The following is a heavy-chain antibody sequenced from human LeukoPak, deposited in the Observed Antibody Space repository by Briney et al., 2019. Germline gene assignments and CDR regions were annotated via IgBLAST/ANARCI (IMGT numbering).Heavy chain of an antibody. CDR3: ATLPAMATIFEEGRNYDY. V-gene: IGHV3-43*02. Sequence: GGSLRLSCAASGFTFDDHAMHWVRQAPGKGLEWVSLISGDGGSTYYADSVKGRFTISRDNSKNSLYLQMNSLRTEDTALYYCATLPAMATIFEEGRNYDYWGQGTLVTVSS. D-gene: IGHD5-24*01. J-gene: IGHJ4*02. CDR2: ISGDGGST. CDR1: GFTFDDHA.